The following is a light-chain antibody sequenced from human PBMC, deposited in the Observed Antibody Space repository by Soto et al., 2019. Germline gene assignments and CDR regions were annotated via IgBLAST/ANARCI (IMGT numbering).Light chain of an antibody. Sequence: QSALTQPASGSGSPGQSITISCTGTSSDIGAYNYVSWYRQHPGQAPKLMIFEVSNRPSGISNRFSGSKSGNTASLTISGLQPEDEADYYCGSYSGIYPFVFGTGTKLTVL. V-gene: IGLV2-14*01. CDR3: GSYSGIYPFV. CDR1: SSDIGAYNY. J-gene: IGLJ1*01. CDR2: EVS.